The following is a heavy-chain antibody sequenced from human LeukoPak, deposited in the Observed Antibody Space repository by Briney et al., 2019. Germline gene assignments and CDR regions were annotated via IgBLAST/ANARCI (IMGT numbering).Heavy chain of an antibody. CDR3: ARLAVSSSWPYFDS. J-gene: IGHJ4*02. CDR2: IYHSGST. Sequence: SETLSLTCTVSGYSISSGYYWGWIRQPPGKGLEWIGSIYHSGSTYYNPSLKSRVTISVETSKNQFSLKLSSVTAADTAVYYCARLAVSSSWPYFDSWGQGILVTVSS. CDR1: GYSISSGYY. D-gene: IGHD6-13*01. V-gene: IGHV4-38-2*02.